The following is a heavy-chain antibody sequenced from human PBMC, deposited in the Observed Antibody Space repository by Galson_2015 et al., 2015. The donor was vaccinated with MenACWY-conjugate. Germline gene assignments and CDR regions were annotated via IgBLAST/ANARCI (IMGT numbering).Heavy chain of an antibody. CDR3: ARLPTWGSSFGYFDY. D-gene: IGHD7-27*01. CDR1: GASTSSHH. Sequence: SETLSLTCTVSGASTSSHHWSWFRQPPGKGLEWIAYIRDTGSLKDNPSLKSRVTMSADKSNNQFSLRLISVTAADTAVYYCARLPTWGSSFGYFDYWGQGIVVAVSS. CDR2: IRDTGSL. V-gene: IGHV4-59*08. J-gene: IGHJ4*02.